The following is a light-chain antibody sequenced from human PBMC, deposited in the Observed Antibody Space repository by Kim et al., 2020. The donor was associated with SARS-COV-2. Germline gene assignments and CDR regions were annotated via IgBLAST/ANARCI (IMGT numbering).Light chain of an antibody. CDR1: QSVSGN. Sequence: EIVMTQSPATLSVSPGERATLSCRASQSVSGNLAWYQQKPGQAPSLLIYGASTRATGIPARFSGSGSGTEFTLTISSLQSEDFAVYYCQQYHDWSPATFGQGTKLEIK. V-gene: IGKV3-15*01. CDR2: GAS. CDR3: QQYHDWSPAT. J-gene: IGKJ2*01.